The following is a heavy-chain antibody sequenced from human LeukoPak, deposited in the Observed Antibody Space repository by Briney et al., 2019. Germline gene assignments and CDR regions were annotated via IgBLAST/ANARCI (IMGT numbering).Heavy chain of an antibody. Sequence: SETLSLTCAVYGGSFSGYYWSWIRQPPGKGLEWIGEINHSGSTNYNPSLKSRVTISVDTSKKQFSLKLSSVTAADTAVYYCARSGYSYGADAVDIWGQGTMVTVSS. CDR1: GGSFSGYY. CDR2: INHSGST. CDR3: ARSGYSYGADAVDI. J-gene: IGHJ3*02. D-gene: IGHD5-18*01. V-gene: IGHV4-34*01.